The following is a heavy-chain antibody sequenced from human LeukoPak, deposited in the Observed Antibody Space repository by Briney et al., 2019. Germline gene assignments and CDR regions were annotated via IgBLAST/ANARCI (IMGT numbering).Heavy chain of an antibody. CDR1: GGSISSYY. J-gene: IGHJ3*02. D-gene: IGHD3-22*01. CDR3: ARAYYYDSSGVGEAFDI. CDR2: IYYSGST. Sequence: SETLSLTCTVSGGSISSYYWSWIRQPPGKGLEGMGYIYYSGSTNYNPSLKSRVTISVDTSKNQFSLKLSSVTAADPAVYYCARAYYYDSSGVGEAFDIWGQGTMVTVSS. V-gene: IGHV4-59*01.